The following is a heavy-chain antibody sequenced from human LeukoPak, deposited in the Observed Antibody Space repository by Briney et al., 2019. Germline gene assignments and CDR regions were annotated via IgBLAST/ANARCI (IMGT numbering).Heavy chain of an antibody. Sequence: GGSLRLSCAPSGFTFNNYAMTWVRQAPGKGLEWVSSSSGGGVTTYYADSVKGRFTISGDNSKNTLYLQMNSLSADDTAVYYCARYRGATGRDFDYWGQGPLVIASS. CDR2: SSGGGVTT. CDR1: GFTFNNYA. CDR3: ARYRGATGRDFDY. V-gene: IGHV3-23*01. D-gene: IGHD1-1*01. J-gene: IGHJ4*02.